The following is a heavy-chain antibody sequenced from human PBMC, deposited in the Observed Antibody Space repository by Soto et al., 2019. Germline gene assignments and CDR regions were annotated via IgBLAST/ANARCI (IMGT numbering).Heavy chain of an antibody. V-gene: IGHV2-5*01. J-gene: IGHJ3*02. D-gene: IGHD6-6*01. CDR1: GFSLSTSGVG. CDR2: IYWSGDE. Sequence: QGTLKESGPTLVNPTQTLTLTCSFSGFSLSTSGVGVGWIRQSPGKALEWLALIYWSGDEHYRPSLKSRLSIFKDTSKNHVVLIMTDMDPVDTATYYCARALATLPVFAFDIWGQGTMSPSLQ. CDR3: ARALATLPVFAFDI.